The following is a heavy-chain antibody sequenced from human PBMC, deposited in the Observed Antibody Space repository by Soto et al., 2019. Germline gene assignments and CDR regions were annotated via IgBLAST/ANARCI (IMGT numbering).Heavy chain of an antibody. J-gene: IGHJ5*02. Sequence: SETLSLTCTVSGGSISNPIYYWAWIRQPPGKGLEWIGSIFYSGNTYYNPSLKSRVTMSVDTSQNQFSLKLTSVTAADTAVYYCARAPLQSNWFDPWGQGTLVTVSS. D-gene: IGHD4-4*01. CDR2: IFYSGNT. V-gene: IGHV4-39*01. CDR3: ARAPLQSNWFDP. CDR1: GGSISNPIYY.